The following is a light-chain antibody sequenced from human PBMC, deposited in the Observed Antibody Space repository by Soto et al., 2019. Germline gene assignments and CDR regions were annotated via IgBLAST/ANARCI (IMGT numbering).Light chain of an antibody. J-gene: IGKJ1*01. CDR3: HQYGTSPWT. CDR1: QSVSSNY. Sequence: EIVLTQSPGTLSLSPGERATLSCRASQSVSSNYLAWYQQKPGQAPGLLIHGASSRATGIPDRFSGSGSGTDFPLTISRLEPEDFAVYYCHQYGTSPWTFGQGTKVEIK. CDR2: GAS. V-gene: IGKV3-20*01.